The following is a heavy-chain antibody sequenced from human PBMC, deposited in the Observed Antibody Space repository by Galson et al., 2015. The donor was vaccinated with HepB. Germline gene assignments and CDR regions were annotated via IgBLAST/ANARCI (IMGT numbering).Heavy chain of an antibody. CDR2: FSYDGSNR. D-gene: IGHD2-2*02. V-gene: IGHV3-30*18. Sequence: SLRLSCAVSGFTFSNYGIHWVRQAPGKGLEWVAVFSYDGSNRFYADSVKGRFTISRDNSKNTLYLQVNSLRAEDTAVYYCAKDRWRYDCSSTSCYTGGIDYWGQGTLVTVSS. CDR1: GFTFSNYG. J-gene: IGHJ4*02. CDR3: AKDRWRYDCSSTSCYTGGIDY.